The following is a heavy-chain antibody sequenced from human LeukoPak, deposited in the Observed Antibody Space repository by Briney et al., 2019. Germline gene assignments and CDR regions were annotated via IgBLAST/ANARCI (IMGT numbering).Heavy chain of an antibody. CDR3: ARDHLANLASRLFDP. CDR2: IHHSGRT. Sequence: GSLRLSCAASGFTFSSYWMSWVRQAPGKGLEWIGSIHHSGRTYYNPSLKSRVTISVDTSKNQFSLKLSSVTAADTAVYYCARDHLANLASRLFDPWGQGTLVTVSS. V-gene: IGHV4-38-2*02. CDR1: GFTFSSYW. J-gene: IGHJ5*02. D-gene: IGHD3-3*01.